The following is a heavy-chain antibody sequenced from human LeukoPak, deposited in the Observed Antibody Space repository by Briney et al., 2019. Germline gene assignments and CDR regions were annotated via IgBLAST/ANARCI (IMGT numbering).Heavy chain of an antibody. CDR2: ISGSGIST. J-gene: IGHJ3*02. D-gene: IGHD6-13*01. V-gene: IGHV3-23*01. CDR3: ARLRTWYDAFDI. Sequence: GGSLRLSCAASGFTFTIYDMSWVRQAPGKGLDWVSAISGSGISTFYADSVKGRFTIPRDNSKNTLYLQMNSLRAEDTAIYYCARLRTWYDAFDIWGQGTMVTVSS. CDR1: GFTFTIYD.